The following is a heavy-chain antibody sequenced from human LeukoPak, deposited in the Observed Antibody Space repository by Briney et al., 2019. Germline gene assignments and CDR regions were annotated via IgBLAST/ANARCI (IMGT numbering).Heavy chain of an antibody. Sequence: RASQTLSLTCTVSGGSISSGDYYWSWIRQPPGKGLEWIGYIYYSGSTYYNPSLKSQVTISVDTSKNQLSLKLSSVTAADTAVYYCARDRGGSYEENWFDPWGQGTLVTVSS. CDR1: GGSISSGDYY. V-gene: IGHV4-30-4*08. D-gene: IGHD1-26*01. J-gene: IGHJ5*02. CDR2: IYYSGST. CDR3: ARDRGGSYEENWFDP.